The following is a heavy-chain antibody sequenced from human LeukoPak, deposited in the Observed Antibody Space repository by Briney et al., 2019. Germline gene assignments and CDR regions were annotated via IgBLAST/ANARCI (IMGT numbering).Heavy chain of an antibody. Sequence: PGGSLRLSCVVSGLTFSSYSMSWVRQAPGKGLDWVSGISASGGDTWYPDSVKGRFTISRDNSKNTLSLQMSSLRVEDTAMYYCAKDAAGPEYWGQGTLVTVS. D-gene: IGHD6-13*01. CDR1: GLTFSSYS. V-gene: IGHV3-23*01. J-gene: IGHJ4*02. CDR3: AKDAAGPEY. CDR2: ISASGGDT.